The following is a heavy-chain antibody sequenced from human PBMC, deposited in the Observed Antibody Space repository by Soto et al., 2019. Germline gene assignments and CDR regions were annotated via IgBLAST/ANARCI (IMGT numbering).Heavy chain of an antibody. D-gene: IGHD6-19*01. CDR1: GGSINTYY. V-gene: IGHV4-4*07. CDR3: ARVSSSGWYDYYYYYGMDV. CDR2: IYTSGST. Sequence: PSETLSLTCTFSGGSINTYYWSWIRQPAGNGLDWIGRIYTSGSTNYSPSLKSRVTMSVDTSKNQFSLKLSSVTAADTAVYYCARVSSSGWYDYYYYYGMDVWGQGTTVTVSS. J-gene: IGHJ6*02.